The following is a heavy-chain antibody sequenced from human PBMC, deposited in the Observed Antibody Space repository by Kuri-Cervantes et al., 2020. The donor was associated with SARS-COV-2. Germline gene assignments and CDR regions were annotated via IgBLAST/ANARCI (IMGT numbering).Heavy chain of an antibody. CDR1: GFTFSSYA. V-gene: IGHV3-30-3*01. CDR2: ISYDGSNK. J-gene: IGHJ4*02. Sequence: GESLKISCAASGFTFSSYAMHWVRQAPGEGLEWVAVISYDGSNKYYADSVKGRFTISRDNSKNTLYLQMNSLRAEDTAVYYCASTCVSLLCRVGATDYWGQGTLVTVSS. D-gene: IGHD1-26*01. CDR3: ASTCVSLLCRVGATDY.